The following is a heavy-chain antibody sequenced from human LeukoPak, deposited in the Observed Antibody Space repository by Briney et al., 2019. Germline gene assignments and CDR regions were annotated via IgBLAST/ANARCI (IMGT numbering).Heavy chain of an antibody. CDR1: GFTFSTYG. Sequence: GGSLRLSCATSGFTFSTYGVHWVRQAPGKGLEWVAFMRYYGTNKYYTDSVKGRFTISRDNSKNTLYLQMNSLRAEHTAVYYCAKEGAVVGHPYYFDYWGQGTLVTVPS. D-gene: IGHD2-2*01. CDR2: MRYYGTNK. V-gene: IGHV3-30*02. CDR3: AKEGAVVGHPYYFDY. J-gene: IGHJ4*02.